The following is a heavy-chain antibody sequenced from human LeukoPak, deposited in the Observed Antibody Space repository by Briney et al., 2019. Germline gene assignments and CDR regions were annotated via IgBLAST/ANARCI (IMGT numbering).Heavy chain of an antibody. V-gene: IGHV4-59*08. J-gene: IGHJ3*02. CDR3: ASANWKVRDAFDI. CDR1: GGSFSGYY. Sequence: PSETLSLTCAVYGGSFSGYYWSWIRQPPGNGLEWIGYIYYSGSTNYNPSLKSRVTISVDTSKNQFSLKLSSVTAADTAVYYCASANWKVRDAFDIWGQGTMVTVSS. D-gene: IGHD1-20*01. CDR2: IYYSGST.